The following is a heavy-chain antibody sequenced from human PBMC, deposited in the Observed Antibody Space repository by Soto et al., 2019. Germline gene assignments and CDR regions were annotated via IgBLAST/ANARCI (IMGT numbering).Heavy chain of an antibody. CDR3: AMVDVYVTPSPQDV. CDR1: RYTFTRYG. D-gene: IGHD3-16*01. Sequence: QVQLVQSGAEVKNPGASVKVSCKASRYTFTRYGIGWARQAPGQGLERMGWINTYNGNTNYAQNVQGRVTLTTDTSTSTAYMELRSLRSNDTAIYYCAMVDVYVTPSPQDVWGQGTTVIVSS. J-gene: IGHJ6*02. V-gene: IGHV1-18*01. CDR2: INTYNGNT.